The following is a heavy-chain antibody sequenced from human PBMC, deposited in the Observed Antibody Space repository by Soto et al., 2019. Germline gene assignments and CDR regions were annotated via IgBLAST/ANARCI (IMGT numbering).Heavy chain of an antibody. Sequence: QVHLVKSGGRVVQPGTSLRLSCAGSGFAFNSYAIHWVRQAPGKGLEWVAVISYDGSEKYFADSVKGRFTISRDNSKNTIFLQMNSLRVEDTAVYYCARDLGGLRFWGLDYWGQGTLVAVSS. J-gene: IGHJ4*02. CDR1: GFAFNSYA. D-gene: IGHD3-16*01. CDR2: ISYDGSEK. CDR3: ARDLGGLRFWGLDY. V-gene: IGHV3-30-3*01.